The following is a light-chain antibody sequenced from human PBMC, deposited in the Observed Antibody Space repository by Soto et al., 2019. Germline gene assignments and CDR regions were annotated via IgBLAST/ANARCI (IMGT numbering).Light chain of an antibody. Sequence: DIVMTQSPDSLAVSLGERATINCKSSQSVLYSSNNKNYLAWYQQKPGQPPKLLIYWASTRESGVPDRFSGRGSGTDFTLTISSLQAEDVAVYYCQKYYSSPHTFGQGTKLEIK. J-gene: IGKJ2*01. CDR2: WAS. CDR1: QSVLYSSNNKNY. CDR3: QKYYSSPHT. V-gene: IGKV4-1*01.